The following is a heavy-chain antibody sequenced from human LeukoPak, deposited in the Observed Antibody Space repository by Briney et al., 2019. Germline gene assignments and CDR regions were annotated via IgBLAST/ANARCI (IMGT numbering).Heavy chain of an antibody. CDR3: AKDLITMVRGVIVNNWFDP. V-gene: IGHV3-23*01. Sequence: GGSLRLSCAASGFTFSSYAMSWVRQAPGKGLEWVSAISGSGGSTYYADSVKGRFTISRDNSKNTLYLQMNSLRAEDTAVYYCAKDLITMVRGVIVNNWFDPWGQGTLVTVSS. CDR1: GFTFSSYA. CDR2: ISGSGGST. D-gene: IGHD3-10*01. J-gene: IGHJ5*02.